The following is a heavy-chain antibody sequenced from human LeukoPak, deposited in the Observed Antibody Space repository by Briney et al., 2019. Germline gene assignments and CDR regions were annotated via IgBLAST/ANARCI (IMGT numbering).Heavy chain of an antibody. CDR1: GFTFSSYA. D-gene: IGHD2-2*01. J-gene: IGHJ4*02. Sequence: GGSLRLSCAASGFTFSSYAMSWVRQAPGKGLEWVSAISGSGGSTYYADSVKGRFTISRDNSKNTLYLQMNSLRAEDTAVYYCAKRGYCSSTSCYGGGSFGYWGQGTLVTVSS. V-gene: IGHV3-23*01. CDR3: AKRGYCSSTSCYGGGSFGY. CDR2: ISGSGGST.